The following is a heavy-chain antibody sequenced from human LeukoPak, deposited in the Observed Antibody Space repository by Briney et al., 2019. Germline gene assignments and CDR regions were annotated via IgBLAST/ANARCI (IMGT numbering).Heavy chain of an antibody. CDR2: ISVYNGNT. CDR1: GYTFTDYG. CDR3: ARAISITIFGVVIY. V-gene: IGHV1-18*01. Sequence: ASVKASCKASGYTFTDYGISWVRQAPGQGLGWMGWISVYNGNTNYAQKFQGRVTMTRDTSISTAYMELSRLRSDDTAVYYCARAISITIFGVVIYWGQGTLVTVSS. D-gene: IGHD3-3*01. J-gene: IGHJ4*02.